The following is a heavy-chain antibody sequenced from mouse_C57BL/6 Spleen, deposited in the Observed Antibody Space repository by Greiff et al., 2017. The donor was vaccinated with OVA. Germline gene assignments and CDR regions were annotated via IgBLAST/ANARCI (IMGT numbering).Heavy chain of an antibody. CDR3: ARGGLLNAMDY. CDR2: IYPSDSET. D-gene: IGHD2-3*01. V-gene: IGHV1-61*01. CDR1: GYTFTSYW. Sequence: VQLQQPGAELVRPGSSVKLSCKASGYTFTSYWMDWVKQRPGQGLEWIGNIYPSDSETHYNQKFKDKATLTVDKSSSTAYMQLSSLTSEDSAVYYCARGGLLNAMDYWGQGTSVTVSS. J-gene: IGHJ4*01.